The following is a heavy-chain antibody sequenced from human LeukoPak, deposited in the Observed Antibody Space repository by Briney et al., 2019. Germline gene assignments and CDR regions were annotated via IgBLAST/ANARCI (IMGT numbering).Heavy chain of an antibody. J-gene: IGHJ4*02. CDR2: IYYSGST. CDR1: GGSISSSSYY. Sequence: SETLSLTCTVSGGSISSSSYYWGWIRQPPGKGLEWIGSIYYSGSTYYNPSLKSRVTISVDTSKNQFSLKLSSVTAADTAVYYCRRSGGYCSGGSCFDFDYWGQGTLVTVSS. CDR3: RRSGGYCSGGSCFDFDY. V-gene: IGHV4-39*01. D-gene: IGHD2-15*01.